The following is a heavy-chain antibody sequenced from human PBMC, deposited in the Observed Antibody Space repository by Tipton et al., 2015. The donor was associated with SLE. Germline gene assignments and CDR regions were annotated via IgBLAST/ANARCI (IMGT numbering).Heavy chain of an antibody. CDR3: AKARGGATVTSADYFDY. CDR1: GFIFDDYA. J-gene: IGHJ4*02. V-gene: IGHV3-43D*04. CDR2: ISWDGGST. D-gene: IGHD4-11*01. Sequence: SLRLSCAASGFIFDDYAMHWVRQAPGKGLEWVSLISWDGGSTYYADSVKGRFTISRDNSKNSLYLQMNSLRAEDTALYYCAKARGGATVTSADYFDYWGQGTLVTVSS.